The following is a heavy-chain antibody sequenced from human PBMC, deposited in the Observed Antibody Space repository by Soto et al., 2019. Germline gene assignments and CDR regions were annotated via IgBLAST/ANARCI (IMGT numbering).Heavy chain of an antibody. Sequence: SGPTLVNPTQTLTLTCTFSGFSLSTSGVGVGWIRQPPGKALEWLALIYLDDDKRYSPSLKSRLTITKDTSKNQVVLTMTNMDPVDTATYYCAHSRGPYSGSYSHYFDYWGQGTLVTVSS. CDR3: AHSRGPYSGSYSHYFDY. J-gene: IGHJ4*02. CDR2: IYLDDDK. D-gene: IGHD1-26*01. V-gene: IGHV2-5*02. CDR1: GFSLSTSGVG.